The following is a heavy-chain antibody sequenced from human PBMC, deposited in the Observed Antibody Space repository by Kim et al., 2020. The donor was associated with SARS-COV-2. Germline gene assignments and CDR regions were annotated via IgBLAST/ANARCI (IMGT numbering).Heavy chain of an antibody. Sequence: GGSLRLSCTASGFTFGDYAMSWFRQAPGKGLEWVGFIRSKAYGGTTEYAASVKGRFTISRDDSKSIAYLQMNSLKTEDTAVYYCTSPGIAAALVYYYYGMDVWSQGTTVTVSS. V-gene: IGHV3-49*03. CDR2: IRSKAYGGTT. J-gene: IGHJ6*02. CDR1: GFTFGDYA. CDR3: TSPGIAAALVYYYYGMDV. D-gene: IGHD6-13*01.